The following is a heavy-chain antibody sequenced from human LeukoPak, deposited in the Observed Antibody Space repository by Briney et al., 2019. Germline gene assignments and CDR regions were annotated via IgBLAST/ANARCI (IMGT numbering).Heavy chain of an antibody. D-gene: IGHD2-15*01. CDR3: ASSLTYCSGGSCGTPFDY. Sequence: GASVKVSCKASGYTFTSYGISWVRQAPGQGLEWMGWISAYNGNTNYAQKLQGRATMTTDTSTSTAYMELRSLRSDDTAVYYCASSLTYCSGGSCGTPFDYWGQGTLVTVSS. CDR1: GYTFTSYG. J-gene: IGHJ4*02. V-gene: IGHV1-18*01. CDR2: ISAYNGNT.